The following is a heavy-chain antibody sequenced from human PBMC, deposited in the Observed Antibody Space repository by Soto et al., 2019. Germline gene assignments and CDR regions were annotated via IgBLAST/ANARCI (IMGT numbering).Heavy chain of an antibody. CDR3: ASSRGYRFDY. CDR1: GFTFSSYS. V-gene: IGHV3-21*01. J-gene: IGHJ4*02. D-gene: IGHD5-18*01. CDR2: NTTSTNYI. Sequence: EVQLVESGGGLVKPGGSLRLSCAASGFTFSSYSMNWVRQAPGKGLEWVSSNTTSTNYIYYADSVKGRFTISRDNAKNSLYLQMNSLRAEDTAVYYCASSRGYRFDYWGQGTLVTVSS.